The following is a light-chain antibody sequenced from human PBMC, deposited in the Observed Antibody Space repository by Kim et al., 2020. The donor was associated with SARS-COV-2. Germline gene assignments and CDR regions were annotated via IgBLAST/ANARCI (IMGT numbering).Light chain of an antibody. J-gene: IGLJ3*02. V-gene: IGLV3-21*04. CDR2: YDT. CDR1: NIAHKA. Sequence: SYELTQPPSVSAAPGQTAIITCGGDNIAHKAVHWFQQKPGQAPVLVIYYDTDRPSGVPERFSGSNSGNSATLTISRVESGDEADYYCQVWDGDSYHWVFG. CDR3: QVWDGDSYHWV.